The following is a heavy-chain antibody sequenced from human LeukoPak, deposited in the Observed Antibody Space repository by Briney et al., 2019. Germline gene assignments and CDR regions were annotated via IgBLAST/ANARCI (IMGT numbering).Heavy chain of an antibody. CDR2: ISSSSYI. CDR3: ARTSVITMMDFDY. Sequence: GGSLRLSCAASGFTFSSYSMNWVRQAPGKGLEWVSSISSSSYIYYADSVKGRFTISRDNAKNSLYLQMNSLRAEDTAVYYCARTSVITMMDFDYWGQGTLVTVSS. CDR1: GFTFSSYS. D-gene: IGHD3-22*01. V-gene: IGHV3-21*01. J-gene: IGHJ4*02.